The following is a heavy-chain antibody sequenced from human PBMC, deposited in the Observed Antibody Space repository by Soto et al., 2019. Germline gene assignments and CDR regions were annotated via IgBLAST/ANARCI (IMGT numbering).Heavy chain of an antibody. D-gene: IGHD3-9*01. Sequence: SVKVSCKASGGTFSSYTISWVRQAPGQGLEWMGRIIPILGIANYAQKFQGRVTITADKSTSTAYMELSSLRSEDTAVYYCARDTTEGLRYFDWLLRTYYDAFDIWGQGTMVTVSS. V-gene: IGHV1-69*04. CDR2: IIPILGIA. CDR1: GGTFSSYT. CDR3: ARDTTEGLRYFDWLLRTYYDAFDI. J-gene: IGHJ3*02.